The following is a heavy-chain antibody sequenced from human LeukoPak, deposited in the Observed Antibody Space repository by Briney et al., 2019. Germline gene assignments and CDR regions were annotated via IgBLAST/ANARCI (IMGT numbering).Heavy chain of an antibody. CDR1: GYTFTVYY. CDR2: INPNSGDT. Sequence: ASVKVSFTASGYTFTVYYMHWVRQAPGKGLEWMGWINPNSGDTNYAQEFQGRVTMTRDTSIRTVYMELSRLRSDDTAVYYCARHFNLKGFDSWGQGTLITVSS. CDR3: ARHFNLKGFDS. V-gene: IGHV1-2*02. J-gene: IGHJ4*02. D-gene: IGHD3-9*01.